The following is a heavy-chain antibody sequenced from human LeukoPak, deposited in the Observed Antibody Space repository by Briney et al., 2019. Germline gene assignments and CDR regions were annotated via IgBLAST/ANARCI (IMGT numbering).Heavy chain of an antibody. CDR2: IYYSGST. J-gene: IGHJ4*02. CDR1: GGSISSYY. Sequence: PSETLSLTCTVSGGSISSYYWSWIRQPPGKGLEWIGYIYYSGSTNYNPPLKSRVTISVDTSKNQSSLKLSSVTAADTAVYYCARGRSGLDYWGQGTLVTVSS. D-gene: IGHD2-15*01. CDR3: ARGRSGLDY. V-gene: IGHV4-59*01.